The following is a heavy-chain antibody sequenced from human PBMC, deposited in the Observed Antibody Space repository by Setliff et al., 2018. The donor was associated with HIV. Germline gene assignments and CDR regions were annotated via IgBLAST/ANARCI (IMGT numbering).Heavy chain of an antibody. D-gene: IGHD3-10*01. Sequence: PGGSLRLSCAASVFAFKIHNMNWVRQAPGKGLEWVSTIGAVGGPTHYAESVKGRFTISKDNSKNTLYLQMSSLRDEDTALYYCAKVMTLWFGASDSWGQGTRVTVSS. CDR3: AKVMTLWFGASDS. J-gene: IGHJ4*02. V-gene: IGHV3-23*01. CDR2: IGAVGGPT. CDR1: VFAFKIHN.